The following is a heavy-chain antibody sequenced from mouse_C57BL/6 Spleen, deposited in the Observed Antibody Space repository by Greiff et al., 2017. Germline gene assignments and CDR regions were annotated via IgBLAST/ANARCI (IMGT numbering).Heavy chain of an antibody. D-gene: IGHD1-1*01. J-gene: IGHJ3*01. CDR2: IYPGSGST. Sequence: QVQLQQPGAELVKPGASVKMSCKASGYTFTSYWITWVKQRPGQGLEWIGDIYPGSGSTNYNEKFKSKATLTVDTSSSKAYMQLSSLTSEDSAVYYCARGGDGSSLSWFAYWGQGTLVTVSA. CDR1: GYTFTSYW. CDR3: ARGGDGSSLSWFAY. V-gene: IGHV1-55*01.